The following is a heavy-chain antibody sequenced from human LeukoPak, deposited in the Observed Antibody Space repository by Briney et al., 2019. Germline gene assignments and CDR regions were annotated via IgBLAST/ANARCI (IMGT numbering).Heavy chain of an antibody. J-gene: IGHJ6*02. Sequence: SETLSLTCTVSGGSISSYYWSWIRQPPGKGLEWIGYIYYSGSTYYNPSLKSRVTISVDTSKNQFSLKLSSVTAADTAVYYCARDSPRGYEYYYGMDVWGQGTTVTVSS. CDR1: GGSISSYY. D-gene: IGHD5-12*01. CDR2: IYYSGST. V-gene: IGHV4-59*06. CDR3: ARDSPRGYEYYYGMDV.